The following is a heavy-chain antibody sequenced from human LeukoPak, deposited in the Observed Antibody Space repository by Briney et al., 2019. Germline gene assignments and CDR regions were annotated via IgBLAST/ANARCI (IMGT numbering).Heavy chain of an antibody. CDR3: ARRPTYYYYMDV. CDR2: IYTSGST. Sequence: SETLSLTCTVSGGSISSYYWSWIRQPPGKGLEWIGYIYTSGSTNYNPSLKSRVTISVDTSKNQFSLKLSSVTAADTAVYYCARRPTYYYYMDVWGKGITVTVSS. J-gene: IGHJ6*03. CDR1: GGSISSYY. V-gene: IGHV4-4*09.